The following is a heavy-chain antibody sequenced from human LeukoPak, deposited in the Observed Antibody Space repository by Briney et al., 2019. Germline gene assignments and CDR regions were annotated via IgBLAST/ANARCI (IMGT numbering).Heavy chain of an antibody. J-gene: IGHJ6*04. CDR2: IHPSGIT. CDR3: VRDEYRDV. CDR1: GGSISSGGYY. V-gene: IGHV4-61*08. D-gene: IGHD2/OR15-2a*01. Sequence: SETLSLTCTVSGGSISSGGYYWSWIRQPPGKGLEWIGRIHPSGITHQNPSLRGRVTMSIDASKNQFSLNLSSVTAADTAVYYCVRDEYRDVWGKGTTVTVSS.